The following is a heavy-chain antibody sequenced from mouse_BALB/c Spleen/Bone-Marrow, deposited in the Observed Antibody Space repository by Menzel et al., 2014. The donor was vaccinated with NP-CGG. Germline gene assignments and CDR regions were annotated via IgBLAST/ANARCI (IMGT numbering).Heavy chain of an antibody. J-gene: IGHJ2*01. CDR1: GYTFTSYV. V-gene: IGHV1-14*01. CDR2: INPFNDGI. CDR3: ARTGNYYGSSFDY. Sequence: VHVKQSGPELVKPGTSVKMSCKASGYTFTSYVIHWVKQKPGQGLEWIGYINPFNDGIKYNEKFKDKATLTSDKSSNTAYMELSSLTSEDSAVYYCARTGNYYGSSFDYWGQGTTLTVSS. D-gene: IGHD1-1*01.